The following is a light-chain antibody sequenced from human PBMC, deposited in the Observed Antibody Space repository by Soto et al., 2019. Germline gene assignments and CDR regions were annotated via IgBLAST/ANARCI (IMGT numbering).Light chain of an antibody. CDR1: SSDVGSYNL. J-gene: IGLJ1*01. Sequence: QSALAQPASVSGSPGQSITISCTGTSSDVGSYNLVSWYQQHPGKAPKLMIYEGSKRPSGVSNRFSGSKSGNTASLTISGLQAEDEADYYCCSYAGSSTFLWVFGTGTKSPS. V-gene: IGLV2-23*03. CDR2: EGS. CDR3: CSYAGSSTFLWV.